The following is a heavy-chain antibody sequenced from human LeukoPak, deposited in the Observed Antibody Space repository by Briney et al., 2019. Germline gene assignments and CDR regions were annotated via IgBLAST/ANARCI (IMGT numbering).Heavy chain of an antibody. Sequence: PGGSLRLSCAASGFTFSSYAMSWVRQAPGKGLEWVSAISGSGGSTYYADSVKGRFTISRDNAKNSLYLQMNSLRAEDTAVYYCARDSPYYYGSGSRTHAFDIWGQGTMVTVSS. J-gene: IGHJ3*02. CDR2: ISGSGGST. CDR3: ARDSPYYYGSGSRTHAFDI. D-gene: IGHD3-10*01. V-gene: IGHV3-23*01. CDR1: GFTFSSYA.